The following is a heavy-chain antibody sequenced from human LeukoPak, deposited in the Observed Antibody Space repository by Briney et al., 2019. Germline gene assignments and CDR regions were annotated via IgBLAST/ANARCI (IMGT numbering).Heavy chain of an antibody. CDR1: GYTFTSYG. V-gene: IGHV1-18*01. J-gene: IGHJ1*01. CDR3: VSTPGYSSSWYTYFQH. CDR2: ISAYSGNT. Sequence: ASVKVSCKASGYTFTSYGISWVRQAPGQGLEWMGWISAYSGNTNYAQKLQGRVTMTTDTSTSTAYMELRSLRSDDTAVYYCVSTPGYSSSWYTYFQHWGQGTLVTVSS. D-gene: IGHD6-13*01.